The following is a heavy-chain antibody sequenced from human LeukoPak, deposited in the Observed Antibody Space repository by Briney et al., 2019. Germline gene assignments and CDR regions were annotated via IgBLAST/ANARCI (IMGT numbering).Heavy chain of an antibody. Sequence: GGSLRLSCVASGFTFNTYNMNWVRQAPGKGLEWVSSITSSSSYIYYADSVKGRFTISRDNAKSSLYLQMSSLRDEDTAVYYCARDEYNWNVDAFDIWGQGTVVTVSS. CDR3: ARDEYNWNVDAFDI. CDR2: ITSSSSYI. CDR1: GFTFNTYN. D-gene: IGHD1-20*01. J-gene: IGHJ3*02. V-gene: IGHV3-21*01.